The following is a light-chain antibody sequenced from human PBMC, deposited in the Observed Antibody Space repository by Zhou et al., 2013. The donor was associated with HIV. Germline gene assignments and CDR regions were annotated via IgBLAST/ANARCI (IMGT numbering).Light chain of an antibody. CDR2: KIS. CDR3: MQATQFPPIT. Sequence: DIVMTQTPLSSPVTLGQPASISCRSSQSLVYSDGNTYLSWLQQRPGQPPRLLIYKISNRFPGVPDRFSGSGAGTDFTLKISRVEAEDVGVYYCMQATQFPPITFGQGTRLEIK. J-gene: IGKJ5*01. V-gene: IGKV2-24*01. CDR1: QSLVYSDGNTY.